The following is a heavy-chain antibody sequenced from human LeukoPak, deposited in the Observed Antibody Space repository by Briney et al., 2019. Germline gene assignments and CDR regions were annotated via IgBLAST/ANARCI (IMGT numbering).Heavy chain of an antibody. V-gene: IGHV1-2*02. CDR1: GYTFTDYF. D-gene: IGHD1-26*01. CDR2: INPNNGGT. Sequence: ASVKVSCKASGYTFTDYFIHWVRQAPGQGPEWMGWINPNNGGTSYAQKFQGRVTMTRDTSINTAYLEVSRLRSDDAAVHYCAKEGARVGDTGAFDIWGQGTMVTVSS. J-gene: IGHJ3*02. CDR3: AKEGARVGDTGAFDI.